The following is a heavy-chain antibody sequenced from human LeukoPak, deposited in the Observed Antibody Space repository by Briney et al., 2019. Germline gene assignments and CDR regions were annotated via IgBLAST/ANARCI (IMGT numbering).Heavy chain of an antibody. CDR3: ARGPIQSYYGGPRGYFQH. D-gene: IGHD4-23*01. Sequence: SETLSLTCTVSGVSVSSGSYYWSWIRQPPGKGQEWIGEINHSGSTNYNPSLKSRVTISVDTSKNQFSLKLSSVTAADTAVYYCARGPIQSYYGGPRGYFQHWGQGTLVTVSS. CDR1: GVSVSSGSYY. V-gene: IGHV4-39*07. CDR2: INHSGST. J-gene: IGHJ1*01.